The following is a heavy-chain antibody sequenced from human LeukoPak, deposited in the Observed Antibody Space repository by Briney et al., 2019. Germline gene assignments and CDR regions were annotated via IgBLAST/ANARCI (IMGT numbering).Heavy chain of an antibody. J-gene: IGHJ6*02. D-gene: IGHD4-11*01. CDR2: INHSGST. CDR1: GGSFSGYY. V-gene: IGHV4-34*01. CDR3: ARGGGGNYFSYYYYGMDV. Sequence: PSETLSLTCAVYGGSFSGYYWSWIRQPPGKGLEWIGEINHSGSTNYNPSLKSRVTISVDTSKNQFSLKLSSVTAADTAVYYCARGGGGNYFSYYYYGMDVWGQGTRSPSP.